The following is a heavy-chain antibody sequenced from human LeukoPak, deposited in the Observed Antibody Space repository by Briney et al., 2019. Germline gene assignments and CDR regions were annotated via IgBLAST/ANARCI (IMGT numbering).Heavy chain of an antibody. Sequence: PGGSLRLSCAASGFTFSNAWMTWVRHAPGKGLGWVGRIKSKTAGGTLDYAAPVKSRFTISRDDSKNTLYLQTNSLKTEDTAVYYCTTGDSMVGTAIHIRWADWGQGTLVTVSS. V-gene: IGHV3-15*01. D-gene: IGHD2-21*02. CDR3: TTGDSMVGTAIHIRWAD. CDR2: IKSKTAGGTL. CDR1: GFTFSNAW. J-gene: IGHJ4*02.